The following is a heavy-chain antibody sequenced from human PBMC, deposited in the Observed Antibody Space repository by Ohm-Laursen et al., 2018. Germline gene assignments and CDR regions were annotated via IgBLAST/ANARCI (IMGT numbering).Heavy chain of an antibody. V-gene: IGHV3-21*01. CDR2: VSTSGSDT. CDR1: GFSFSTYT. J-gene: IGHJ4*02. CDR3: ARDQGWVDY. Sequence: FLRLSCSAPGFSFSTYTLNWVRQAPGKGLEWVSSVSTSGSDTYYADSVKGRFTISRDNAKNSLYLQMNSLRAEDTAVYYCARDQGWVDYWGQGTLVTVSS. D-gene: IGHD6-19*01.